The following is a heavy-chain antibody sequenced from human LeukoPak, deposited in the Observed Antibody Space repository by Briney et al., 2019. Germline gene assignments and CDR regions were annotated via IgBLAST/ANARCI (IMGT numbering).Heavy chain of an antibody. J-gene: IGHJ6*03. D-gene: IGHD4-23*01. CDR2: ISGSGGST. V-gene: IGHV3-23*01. CDR3: AKDMGNYGGNSIGYYHYMDV. Sequence: GGSLRLSCAASGFTFSSYAMSWVRQAPGKGLEWVSAISGSGGSTYYADSVKGRFTISRDNSKNTLYLQMNSLRAEDTAVYYCAKDMGNYGGNSIGYYHYMDVWGKGTTVTVSS. CDR1: GFTFSSYA.